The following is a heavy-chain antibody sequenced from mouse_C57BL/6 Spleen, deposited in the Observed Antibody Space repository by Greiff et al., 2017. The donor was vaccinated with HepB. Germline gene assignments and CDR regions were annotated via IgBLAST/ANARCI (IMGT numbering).Heavy chain of an antibody. J-gene: IGHJ3*01. CDR2: ISYDGSN. CDR1: GYSITSGYY. V-gene: IGHV3-6*01. Sequence: EVKLVESGPGLVKPSQSLSLTCSVTGYSITSGYYWNWIRQFPGNTLEWMGYISYDGSNNYNPSLKNRISITRDTSKNQFFLKLNSVTTEDTATYYCARDEAYWGQGTLVTVSA. CDR3: ARDEAY.